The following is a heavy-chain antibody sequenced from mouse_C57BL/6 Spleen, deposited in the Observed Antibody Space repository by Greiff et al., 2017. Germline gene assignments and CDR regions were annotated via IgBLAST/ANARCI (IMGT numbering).Heavy chain of an antibody. CDR1: GFTFSDYY. J-gene: IGHJ4*01. Sequence: DVMLVESGGGLVQPGGSLKLSCAASGFTFSDYYMYWVRQTPEKRLEWVAYISNGGGSTYYPDTVKGRFTISRDNAKNTLYLQMSRLKSEDTAMYYCARHSYWGQGTSVTVSS. CDR3: ARHSY. V-gene: IGHV5-12*01. CDR2: ISNGGGST.